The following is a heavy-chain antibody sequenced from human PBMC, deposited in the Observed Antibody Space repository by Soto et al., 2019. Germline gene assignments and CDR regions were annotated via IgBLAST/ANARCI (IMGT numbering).Heavy chain of an antibody. CDR3: ASSYSSGCYGRPDAFDI. CDR1: GFTFSSYW. V-gene: IGHV3-7*03. Sequence: EVQLVESGGGLVQPGGSLRLSCAASGFTFSSYWMSWVRQAPGKGLEWVANIKQDGSEKYYVDSVKGRFTISRDNAKNSLYLQMNSLRADDTAVYYCASSYSSGCYGRPDAFDIWGQGTMVTVSS. J-gene: IGHJ3*02. CDR2: IKQDGSEK. D-gene: IGHD6-19*01.